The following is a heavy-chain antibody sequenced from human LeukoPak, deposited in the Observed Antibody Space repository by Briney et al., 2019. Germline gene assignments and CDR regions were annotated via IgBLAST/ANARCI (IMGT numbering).Heavy chain of an antibody. CDR2: ISYDGSNK. J-gene: IGHJ4*02. Sequence: GGSLRLSCAASGFTFSSYGMHWVRQAPGKGLEWVAVISYDGSNKYYADSVKGRFTISRDNSKNTLYLQVNSLRAEDTAVYYCAKMETGGYSYGPNPYFDYWGQGTLVTVSS. V-gene: IGHV3-30*18. CDR1: GFTFSSYG. D-gene: IGHD5-18*01. CDR3: AKMETGGYSYGPNPYFDY.